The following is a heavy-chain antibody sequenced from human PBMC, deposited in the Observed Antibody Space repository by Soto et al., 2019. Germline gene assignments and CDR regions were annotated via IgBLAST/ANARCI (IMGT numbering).Heavy chain of an antibody. CDR1: GYTFTGYY. Sequence: QVQLVQSGAEVKKPGASVKVSCKASGYTFTGYYMHWVRQAPGQGLEWMGWINPNSGGTNYAQKFRGWVTMTRDTSISTAYMELSRLRSDDTAVYYCARSYYDSSGFSNDAFDIWGQGTMVTVSS. D-gene: IGHD3-22*01. CDR3: ARSYYDSSGFSNDAFDI. V-gene: IGHV1-2*04. J-gene: IGHJ3*02. CDR2: INPNSGGT.